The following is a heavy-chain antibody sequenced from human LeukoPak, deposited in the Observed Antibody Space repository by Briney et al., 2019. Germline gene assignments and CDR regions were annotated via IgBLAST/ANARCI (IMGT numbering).Heavy chain of an antibody. J-gene: IGHJ4*02. CDR3: ARVVRGYSGYDPFDY. CDR2: INPNSGGT. Sequence: GAPVKVSCKASGYTFTGYYMHWVRQAPGQGLEWMGWINPNSGGTNYAQKFQGRVTMTRDTSISTAYMELSRLRSDDTAVYYCARVVRGYSGYDPFDYWGQGTLVTVSS. V-gene: IGHV1-2*02. CDR1: GYTFTGYY. D-gene: IGHD5-12*01.